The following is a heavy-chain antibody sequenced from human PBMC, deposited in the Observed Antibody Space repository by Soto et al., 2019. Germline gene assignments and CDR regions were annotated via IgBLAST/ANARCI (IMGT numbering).Heavy chain of an antibody. V-gene: IGHV3-23*01. CDR1: GFTFSSYP. CDR2: ISASGDRT. CDR3: AKKLGQRRDQGWYFDL. D-gene: IGHD7-27*01. J-gene: IGHJ2*01. Sequence: EVQLLESGGGLVQPGGSLRLSCAASGFTFSSYPMNWVRQAPGKGLEYVSGISASGDRTFYAESVKGRFTISRDISRNTLFLQRSSLRAEDTAVYYCAKKLGQRRDQGWYFDLWGRGTLVTVSS.